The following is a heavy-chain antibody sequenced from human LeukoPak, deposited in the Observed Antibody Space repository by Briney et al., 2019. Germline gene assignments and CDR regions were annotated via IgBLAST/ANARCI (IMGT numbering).Heavy chain of an antibody. D-gene: IGHD2-2*03. CDR1: GGSISSSNW. CDR3: ARFAGLDNYFDY. Sequence: SGTLSLTCAVSGGSISSSNWWSWVRQPPGKGLEWIGEIYHSGSTNYNPSLKSRVTISIDKSKNQISLNPSSVTAADTAVYYCARFAGLDNYFDYWGQGTLVIVSS. CDR2: IYHSGST. V-gene: IGHV4-4*02. J-gene: IGHJ4*02.